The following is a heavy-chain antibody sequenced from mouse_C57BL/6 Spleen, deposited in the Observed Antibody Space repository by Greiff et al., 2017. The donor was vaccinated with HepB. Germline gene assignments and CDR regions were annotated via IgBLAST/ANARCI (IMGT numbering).Heavy chain of an antibody. CDR2: IDPSDSYT. CDR1: GYTFTSYW. Sequence: QVQLQQSGAELVKPGASVKLSCKASGYTFTSYWMQWVKQRPGQGLEWIGEIDPSDSYTNYNQKFKGKATLTVDTSSSTAYMQLSSLTSEDSAVYYCARQLRLPVLYYYAMDYWGQGTSVTVSS. CDR3: ARQLRLPVLYYYAMDY. J-gene: IGHJ4*01. D-gene: IGHD3-2*02. V-gene: IGHV1-50*01.